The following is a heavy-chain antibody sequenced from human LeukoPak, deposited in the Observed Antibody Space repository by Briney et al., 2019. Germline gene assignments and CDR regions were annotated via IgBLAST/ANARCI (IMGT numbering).Heavy chain of an antibody. J-gene: IGHJ6*02. D-gene: IGHD2-15*01. CDR3: ARDPPRIVVVVAATNYYGMDV. CDR1: GNTFTSYG. Sequence: ASVKVSCKASGNTFTSYGISWVRQAPGQGLEWMGWISACNGNTNYAQKLQGRVTMTTDTSTSTAYMELRSLRSDDTAVYYCARDPPRIVVVVAATNYYGMDVWGQGTTVTVSS. CDR2: ISACNGNT. V-gene: IGHV1-18*01.